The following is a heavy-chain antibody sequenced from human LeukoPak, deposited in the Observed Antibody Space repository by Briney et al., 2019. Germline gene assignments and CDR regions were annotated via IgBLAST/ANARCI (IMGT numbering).Heavy chain of an antibody. CDR3: ARTLAYGSGSYSGYY. D-gene: IGHD3-10*01. CDR2: ISAYNGNT. Sequence: ASVKVSCKASGYTFTSYGISWVRQAPGQGLEWMGWISAYNGNTNYAQKLQGRVTMTTDTSTSTAYKELRSLRSDDTAVYYCARTLAYGSGSYSGYYWGQGTLVTVSS. V-gene: IGHV1-18*04. CDR1: GYTFTSYG. J-gene: IGHJ4*02.